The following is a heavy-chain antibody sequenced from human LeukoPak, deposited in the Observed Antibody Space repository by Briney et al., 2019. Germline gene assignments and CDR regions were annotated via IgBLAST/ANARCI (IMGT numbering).Heavy chain of an antibody. CDR3: ARGQKIVGATWTLMLS. CDR1: GFTFSSYA. Sequence: GGSLRLSCAASGFTFSSYAMHWVRQAPGKGLEWVAVISYDGSNKYYADSVKGRFTISRDNSKNTLYLQMNSLRAEDTAVYYCARGQKIVGATWTLMLSWGQGTLVTVSS. V-gene: IGHV3-30-3*01. D-gene: IGHD1-26*01. CDR2: ISYDGSNK. J-gene: IGHJ5*02.